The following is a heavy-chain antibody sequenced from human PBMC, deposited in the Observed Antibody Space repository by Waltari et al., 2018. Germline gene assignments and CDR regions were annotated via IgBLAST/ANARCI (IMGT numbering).Heavy chain of an antibody. CDR1: GYTFTDYS. V-gene: IGHV1-46*01. D-gene: IGHD3-10*01. CDR3: ARAGTTLIWGVAE. CDR2: STPSGGGT. Sequence: QVQLVQSGAEVKRPGASVKVSCKASGYTFTDYSMHWVRQAPGQGLEWMGISTPSGGGTTYTQKFQDRVTMTRDTSANTVYMERSSLRSEDTAVYYCARAGTTLIWGVAEWGQGTLVTVSS. J-gene: IGHJ4*02.